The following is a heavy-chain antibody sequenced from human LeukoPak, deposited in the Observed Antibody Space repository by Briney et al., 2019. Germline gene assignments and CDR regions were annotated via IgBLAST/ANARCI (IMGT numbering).Heavy chain of an antibody. Sequence: ASVKVSCKASGYTFTSYDINWVRQATGQGLEWMGWMNPDSGNTGYAQKFQGRVTMTRNISISTAYMELSSLRSEDTAVYYCAKRGYSYGDFDYWGQGTLVTVSS. D-gene: IGHD5-18*01. CDR2: MNPDSGNT. CDR1: GYTFTSYD. CDR3: AKRGYSYGDFDY. J-gene: IGHJ4*02. V-gene: IGHV1-8*01.